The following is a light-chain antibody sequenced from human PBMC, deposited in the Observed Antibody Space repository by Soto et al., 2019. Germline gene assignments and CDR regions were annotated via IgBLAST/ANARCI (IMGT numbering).Light chain of an antibody. CDR1: SSNIGDNF. CDR2: DNN. V-gene: IGLV1-51*01. CDR3: GTWDTSLNAGV. Sequence: QAVLTQPPSVSAAPGQKVVISCSGSSSNIGDNFVSWYKHLPGTAPKLLIYDNNKRPSGIPDRFSGSKSGTSAALDITGLQTGDEADYYCGTWDTSLNAGVFGGGTKLTVL. J-gene: IGLJ2*01.